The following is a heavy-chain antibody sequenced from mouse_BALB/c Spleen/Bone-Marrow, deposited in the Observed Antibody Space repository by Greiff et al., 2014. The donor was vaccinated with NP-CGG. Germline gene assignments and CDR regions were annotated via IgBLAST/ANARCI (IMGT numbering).Heavy chain of an antibody. CDR3: ARDYYGSSYIGY. D-gene: IGHD1-1*01. V-gene: IGHV5-4*02. CDR1: GFTFSNYY. CDR2: ISDGGSYT. J-gene: IGHJ3*01. Sequence: EVQLVESGGGLVKPGGSLKLSCAASGFTFSNYYMYWVRQTPEKRLEWVATISDGGSYTYYPDSVKGRFTISRDNANNNLYLQMSSLKSEDTAMYYWARDYYGSSYIGYWGQGTLVTVST.